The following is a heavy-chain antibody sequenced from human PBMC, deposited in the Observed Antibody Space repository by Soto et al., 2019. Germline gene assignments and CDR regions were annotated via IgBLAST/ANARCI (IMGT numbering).Heavy chain of an antibody. CDR2: ISSSSSTI. D-gene: IGHD2-2*01. J-gene: IGHJ5*02. Sequence: PGGSLRLSCAASGFTFSSYGRHWVRQAPGKGLEWVSDISSSSSTIYYADSVKGRFTISRDNAKNTLYLQMNSLRDEDTAVYYCARESAALNWFDPWGQGTLVTVSS. CDR3: ARESAALNWFDP. CDR1: GFTFSSYG. V-gene: IGHV3-48*02.